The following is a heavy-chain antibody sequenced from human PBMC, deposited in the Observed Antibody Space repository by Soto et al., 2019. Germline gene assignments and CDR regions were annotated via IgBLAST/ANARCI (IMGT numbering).Heavy chain of an antibody. Sequence: PGGALRLSCAASGFTASSNYMSWVRQASGKGLVWVSRINSDGSITTYADSVKGRFTVSRDNAKKTVFLQMNSLRAEDTAVYYCAREIYDYYDSSGFDYWGQGALVTVSS. D-gene: IGHD3-22*01. CDR1: GFTASSNY. CDR2: INSDGSIT. J-gene: IGHJ4*02. CDR3: AREIYDYYDSSGFDY. V-gene: IGHV3-74*01.